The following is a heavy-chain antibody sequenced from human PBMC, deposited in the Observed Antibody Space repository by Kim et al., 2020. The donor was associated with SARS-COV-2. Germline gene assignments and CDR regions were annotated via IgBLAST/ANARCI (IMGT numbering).Heavy chain of an antibody. CDR3: ARGGGSYRNWFDP. J-gene: IGHJ5*02. CDR1: GGSFSGYY. D-gene: IGHD1-26*01. V-gene: IGHV4-34*01. Sequence: SETLSLTCAVYGGSFSGYYWSWIRQPPGKGLEWIGEINHSGSTNYNPSLKSRVTISVDTSKNQFSLKLSSVTAADTAVYYCARGGGSYRNWFDPWGQGTLVTVSS. CDR2: INHSGST.